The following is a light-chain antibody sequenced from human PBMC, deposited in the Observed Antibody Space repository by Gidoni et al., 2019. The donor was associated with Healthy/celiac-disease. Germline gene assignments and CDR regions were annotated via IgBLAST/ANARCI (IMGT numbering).Light chain of an antibody. CDR2: STS. CDR1: TGAVTRGYY. CDR3: LLYYGGAQGV. Sequence: TVVPQEPSLTVCPGGTATLTCASSTGAVTRGYYPNWLQQQPGQAPRSLIYSTSNKHSWTPALFSGSLLGGKAALTLSGGQPEDEAEYYCLLYYGGAQGVFGGGTKLTVL. J-gene: IGLJ2*01. V-gene: IGLV7-43*01.